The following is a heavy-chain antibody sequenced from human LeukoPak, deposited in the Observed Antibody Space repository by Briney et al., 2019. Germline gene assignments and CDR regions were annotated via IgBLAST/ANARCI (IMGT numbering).Heavy chain of an antibody. CDR1: GGSLSGYY. J-gene: IGHJ4*02. Sequence: PSETLSLTCAVYGGSLSGYYWSWIRQPPGKGLEWIGEINHSGSTNYNPSLKSRVTISVDTSKNQFSLKLSSVTAADTAVYYCARGYDFDYWGQGTLVTVSS. CDR2: INHSGST. V-gene: IGHV4-34*01. D-gene: IGHD4-17*01. CDR3: ARGYDFDY.